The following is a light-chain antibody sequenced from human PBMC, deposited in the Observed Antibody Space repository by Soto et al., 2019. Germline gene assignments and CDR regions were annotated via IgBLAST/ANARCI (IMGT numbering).Light chain of an antibody. CDR1: QSVSSN. V-gene: IGKV3-15*01. CDR3: QQYDTWPRT. Sequence: EIVMTQSPSSLSVPPGERATLSCRASQSVSSNFAWYLQKPGQAPRLLIYGASTRATAVPARFTASGSGTEFTLTISSLQSDDFGVYYCQQYDTWPRTFGQGTKVDIK. CDR2: GAS. J-gene: IGKJ1*01.